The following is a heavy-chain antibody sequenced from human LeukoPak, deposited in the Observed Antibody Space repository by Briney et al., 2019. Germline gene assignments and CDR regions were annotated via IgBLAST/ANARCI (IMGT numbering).Heavy chain of an antibody. CDR2: INHSGST. D-gene: IGHD2-21*02. Sequence: SETLSLTCAVYGGSFSGYYWSWIRQPPGKGLEWIGEINHSGSTNYNPSLKSRVTISVDTSKNQFSLKLSSVTAADTAVYYCANLAYCGDCYSPYWYFDLWGRGTLVTVSS. CDR3: ANLAYCGDCYSPYWYFDL. V-gene: IGHV4-34*01. J-gene: IGHJ2*01. CDR1: GGSFSGYY.